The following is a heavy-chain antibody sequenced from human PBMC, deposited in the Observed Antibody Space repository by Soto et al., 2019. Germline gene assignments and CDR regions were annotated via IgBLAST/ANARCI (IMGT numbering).Heavy chain of an antibody. CDR3: ARSIVVVTAIDY. CDR1: GYTFTNSG. Sequence: ASVKVSCKASGYTFTNSGISWVRQAPGQGLEWMGWISTDNGNTNYAQHLQGRVSMTTDTSTSTAYMELSSLRSEDTAVYYCARSIVVVTAIDYWGQGTLFTVS. J-gene: IGHJ4*02. D-gene: IGHD2-21*02. V-gene: IGHV1-18*01. CDR2: ISTDNGNT.